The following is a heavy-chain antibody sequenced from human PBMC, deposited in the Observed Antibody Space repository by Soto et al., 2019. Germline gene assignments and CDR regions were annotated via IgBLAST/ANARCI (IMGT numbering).Heavy chain of an antibody. V-gene: IGHV6-1*01. CDR1: GNSVSTNSAT. D-gene: IGHD2-15*01. Sequence: SQTLALACGIPGNSVSTNSATWNFMRQSPSRGLEWLGRTYLRSKWYNEYAVSVKSRIAIRPDTSKDLFSLQLSSVTPEDTVVYCCARAAVAFDAFDLWGQGTVVTGSS. CDR2: TYLRSKWYN. CDR3: ARAAVAFDAFDL. J-gene: IGHJ3*01.